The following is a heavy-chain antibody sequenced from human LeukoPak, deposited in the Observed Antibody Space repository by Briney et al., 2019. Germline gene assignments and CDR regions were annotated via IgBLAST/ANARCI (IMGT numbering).Heavy chain of an antibody. CDR3: ASSSGYDLGYYFDY. V-gene: IGHV4-30-2*01. J-gene: IGHJ4*02. CDR1: GGSISSGGYS. D-gene: IGHD5-12*01. Sequence: SQTLSLTCAVSGGSISSGGYSWSWIRQPPGKSLEWIGYIYHSGSTYYNPSLKSRVTISVDRSKNQFSLKLSSVTAADTAVYYCASSSGYDLGYYFDYWGQGTLVTVSS. CDR2: IYHSGST.